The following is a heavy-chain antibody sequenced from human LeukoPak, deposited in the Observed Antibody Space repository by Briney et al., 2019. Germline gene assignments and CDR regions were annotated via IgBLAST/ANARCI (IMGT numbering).Heavy chain of an antibody. Sequence: GASVKVSCEASGYTFTSYYMHWVRQAPGQGLEWMGIINPSGGSTSYAQKFQGRVTMTRDTSTSTVYMELSSLRSEDTAVYYCARKYWGGNYFDYWGQGTLVTVSS. D-gene: IGHD3-10*01. CDR3: ARKYWGGNYFDY. CDR1: GYTFTSYY. J-gene: IGHJ4*02. CDR2: INPSGGST. V-gene: IGHV1-46*01.